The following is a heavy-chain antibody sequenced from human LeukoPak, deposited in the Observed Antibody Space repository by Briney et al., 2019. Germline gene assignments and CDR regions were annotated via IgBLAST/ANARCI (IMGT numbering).Heavy chain of an antibody. CDR1: GGSISSYY. Sequence: SQTLSLTCAVSGGSISSYYWSWIRQPPGKGLEWIGYIYYSGSTNYNPSLKSRVTISVDTSKNQFSLKLSSVTAADTAVYYCAGDYDSSGYPYYWGQGTLVTVSS. J-gene: IGHJ4*02. CDR2: IYYSGST. V-gene: IGHV4-59*08. D-gene: IGHD3-22*01. CDR3: AGDYDSSGYPYY.